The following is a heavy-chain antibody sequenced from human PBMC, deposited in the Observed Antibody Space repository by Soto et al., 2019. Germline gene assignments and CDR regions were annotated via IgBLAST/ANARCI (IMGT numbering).Heavy chain of an antibody. CDR1: GGTFSSYA. CDR2: IIPIFGTA. Sequence: QVQLVQSGAEVKKPGSSVKVSCKASGGTFSSYAISCVRQAPGQGLEWMGGIIPIFGTANYAQQFQGRVTITEDKSTSTGYMELSSLRSEDKAVYYCARGNYYYGMDVWGQGTTVTVSS. J-gene: IGHJ6*01. V-gene: IGHV1-69*06. CDR3: ARGNYYYGMDV.